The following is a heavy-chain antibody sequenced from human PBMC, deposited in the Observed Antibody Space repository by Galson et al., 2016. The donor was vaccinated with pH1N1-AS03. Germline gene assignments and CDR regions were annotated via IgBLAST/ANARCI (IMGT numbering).Heavy chain of an antibody. CDR2: VIPTLGIT. D-gene: IGHD5-24*01. CDR1: GDTFSNYA. CDR3: ARGKREGYNLGAVEY. Sequence: SVKVSCKASGDTFSNYAISWVRQAPGQGLEWMGGVIPTLGITKHAQNFQDRVTITADKSTRTVYLELSSLRSEDTAAYYCARGKREGYNLGAVEYWGQGTQVTVSS. J-gene: IGHJ4*02. V-gene: IGHV1-69*10.